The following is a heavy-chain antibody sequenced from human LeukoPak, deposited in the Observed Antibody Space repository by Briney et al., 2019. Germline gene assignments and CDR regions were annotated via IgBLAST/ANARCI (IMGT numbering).Heavy chain of an antibody. J-gene: IGHJ4*02. Sequence: GGSLRLSCAASGFTVSSNYMSWVRQAPGKGLEWVAVISYDETNKYYADSVKGRFTISGDNSRNTLFLQMNSLRAEDTAVYYCAHGAMYQLDYWGQGTLVTVSS. D-gene: IGHD2-2*01. V-gene: IGHV3-30*03. CDR2: ISYDETNK. CDR1: GFTVSSNY. CDR3: AHGAMYQLDY.